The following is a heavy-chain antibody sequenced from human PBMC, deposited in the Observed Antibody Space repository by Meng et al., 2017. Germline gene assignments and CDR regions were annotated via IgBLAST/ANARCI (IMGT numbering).Heavy chain of an antibody. CDR2: ISGSGSST. V-gene: IGHV3-23*01. CDR3: EAYCGGDCLGWWNSFDI. Sequence: GESLKISCAASGFTFSSYAMSWVRQAPGKGLEWVSTISGSGSSTYYADSVKGRFTISRDNSKNTLYLQMNSLRAEDTAISYCEAYCGGDCLGWWNSFDIWGQGTMVTVSS. J-gene: IGHJ3*02. D-gene: IGHD2-21*02. CDR1: GFTFSSYA.